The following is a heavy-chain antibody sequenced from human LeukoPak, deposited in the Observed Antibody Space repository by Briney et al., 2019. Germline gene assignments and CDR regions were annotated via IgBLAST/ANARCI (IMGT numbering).Heavy chain of an antibody. CDR1: GGTFSSYA. CDR3: ARAPRGGSYSPPSDY. D-gene: IGHD1-26*01. J-gene: IGHJ4*02. V-gene: IGHV1-69*13. CDR2: IIPIFGTA. Sequence: SVKVSCKASGGTFSSYAISWVRQAPGLGLEWMGGIIPIFGTANYAQKFQGRVTITADESTSTAYMELSSLRSEDTAVYYCARAPRGGSYSPPSDYWGQGTLVTVSS.